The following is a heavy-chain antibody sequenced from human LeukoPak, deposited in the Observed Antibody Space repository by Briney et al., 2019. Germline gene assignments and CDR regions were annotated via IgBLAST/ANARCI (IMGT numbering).Heavy chain of an antibody. CDR3: TARGRGIDYDFDN. J-gene: IGHJ5*02. Sequence: ATVKISCKASGYTFIDYYIHWVQQAPGKGLEWMGRVNPENAETIYAGNFQDRVTITADTSTDTAYMELSSLRSDDTAVYFCTARGRGIDYDFDNWGQGTLVTASS. V-gene: IGHV1-69-2*01. D-gene: IGHD4-17*01. CDR2: VNPENAET. CDR1: GYTFIDYY.